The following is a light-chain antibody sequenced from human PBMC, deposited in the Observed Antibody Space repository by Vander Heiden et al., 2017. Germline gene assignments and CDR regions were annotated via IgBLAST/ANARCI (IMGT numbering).Light chain of an antibody. J-gene: IGLJ7*01. CDR1: SIGSNT. CDR3: QVWDTSGDHFAV. V-gene: IGLV3-21*02. CDR2: DDT. Sequence: SNVLTQPPSVSVAPGPTATITCGGNSIGSNTVHWYQQRPGQAPVLVVYDDTDRPSRIPERFSGSNSGNTATLTISRVEAGDEADYYCQVWDTSGDHFAVFGGGTQLTVL.